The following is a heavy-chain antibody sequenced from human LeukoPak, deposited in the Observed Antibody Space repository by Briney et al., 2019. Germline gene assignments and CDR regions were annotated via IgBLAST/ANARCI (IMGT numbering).Heavy chain of an antibody. V-gene: IGHV1-2*02. CDR2: INPNNGGT. D-gene: IGHD3-10*01. J-gene: IGHJ4*02. Sequence: ASVKVSCKASGYTFTDYYMHWVRQAPGQGLEWMGWINPNNGGTNYAQKFQGRVTMTRDTSISTAYMELSSLKSDDTAMYVCANEGGGIYYGSLDYWGQGTLVTVSS. CDR3: ANEGGGIYYGSLDY. CDR1: GYTFTDYY.